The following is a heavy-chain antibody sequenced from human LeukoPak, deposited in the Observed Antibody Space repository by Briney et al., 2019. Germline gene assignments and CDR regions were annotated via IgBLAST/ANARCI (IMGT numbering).Heavy chain of an antibody. CDR3: AKEILGGVTYFDY. D-gene: IGHD4-23*01. J-gene: IGHJ4*02. CDR2: ISYDGSNK. CDR1: GFTFSSYG. V-gene: IGHV3-30*18. Sequence: GRSLRLPCAASGFTFSSYGMHWVRQAPGKGLEWVAGISYDGSNKYYADSVKGRFTISRDNSKNTLYLQMNSLRAEDTAVYYCAKEILGGVTYFDYWGQGTLVTVSS.